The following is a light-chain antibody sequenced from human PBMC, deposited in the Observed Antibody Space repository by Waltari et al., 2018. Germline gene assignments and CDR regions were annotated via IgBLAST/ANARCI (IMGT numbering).Light chain of an antibody. J-gene: IGLJ2*01. V-gene: IGLV3-19*01. CDR2: GKT. CDR3: NSRDSSGNHLEV. CDR1: SLRSYY. Sequence: SSELTQDPAVSVALGQTVRITCQGDSLRSYYASWFQQKRGQAPVLVIYGKTNPPSGIPDRFSGSSSGNTASLTITGAQAEDEADYYCNSRDSSGNHLEVFGGGTKLTVL.